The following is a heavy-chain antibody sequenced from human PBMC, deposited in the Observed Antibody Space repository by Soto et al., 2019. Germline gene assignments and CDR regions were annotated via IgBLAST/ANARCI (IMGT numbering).Heavy chain of an antibody. D-gene: IGHD2-2*01. CDR1: GFSLSISGVG. Sequence: QITLKESGPALVKPTQTLTLTCTFSGFSLSISGVGVSWIRQPPGKAPEWLALIYGDDDKFYSPSLKTRLTITKYTSKNQVVLSMTNTEPVDTATYYCTHSFHLLLDYWGQGSLVTVSS. CDR2: IYGDDDK. CDR3: THSFHLLLDY. J-gene: IGHJ4*02. V-gene: IGHV2-5*02.